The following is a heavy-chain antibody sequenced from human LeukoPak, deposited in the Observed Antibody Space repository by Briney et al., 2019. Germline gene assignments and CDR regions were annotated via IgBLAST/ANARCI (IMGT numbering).Heavy chain of an antibody. CDR3: SKSYSTGWYFGNGMDV. J-gene: IGHJ6*02. CDR1: GFTFGSFA. V-gene: IGHV3-23*01. D-gene: IGHD6-19*01. Sequence: GGSLRLSCGASGFTFGSFAMSWVRQTPGKGLEWVATLSASGVSSYYADSVKGRFTISRDNSKNTLSLQMNSLRVKDAAVYYCSKSYSTGWYFGNGMDVWGPGTTVIVSS. CDR2: LSASGVSS.